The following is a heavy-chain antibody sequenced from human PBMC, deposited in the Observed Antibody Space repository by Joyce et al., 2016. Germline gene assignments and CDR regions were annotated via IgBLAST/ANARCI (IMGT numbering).Heavy chain of an antibody. J-gene: IGHJ3*02. Sequence: EVQLVESGGGLVKPGEFLRLSCAVSGFTFSTYGVHWVRQVPGNGLEWVVSLNRNSSFISYADSVKGRFTLSRDNAGSSIYLQMIRLIAEDTAVYHCARDTGLSSGYGAFDIWGQGTMVTVSS. CDR3: ARDTGLSSGYGAFDI. CDR2: LNRNSSFI. D-gene: IGHD5-18*01. CDR1: GFTFSTYG. V-gene: IGHV3-21*01.